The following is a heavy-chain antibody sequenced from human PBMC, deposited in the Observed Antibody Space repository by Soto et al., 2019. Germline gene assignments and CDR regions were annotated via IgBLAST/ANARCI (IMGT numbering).Heavy chain of an antibody. CDR2: IYYSGSA. CDR3: ARVVWGENWFDP. V-gene: IGHV4-39*07. D-gene: IGHD3-16*01. Sequence: SETLSLTCTVSGGSISSSSYYWGWIRQPPGKGLEWIGSIYYSGSAYYNPSLKSRVTISVDTSKNQFSLQRSSVTAADTAVYYCARVVWGENWFDPWGQGTLVTVSS. CDR1: GGSISSSSYY. J-gene: IGHJ5*02.